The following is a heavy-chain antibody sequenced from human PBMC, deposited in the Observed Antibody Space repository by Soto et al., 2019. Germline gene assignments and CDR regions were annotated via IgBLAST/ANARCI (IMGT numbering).Heavy chain of an antibody. V-gene: IGHV4-59*08. Sequence: QVQLQESGPGLVKPSETLSLTCRLSGGSFSPNYWGWFRQSPGKGLEWVGYIYYGGPTSYHPSLKSRATISLETSKSHFSLRLSSVTAADTAVYYCARLCAYYQSLDPWGPGALVTVSS. CDR3: ARLCAYYQSLDP. CDR1: GGSFSPNY. D-gene: IGHD2-21*01. CDR2: IYYGGPT. J-gene: IGHJ5*02.